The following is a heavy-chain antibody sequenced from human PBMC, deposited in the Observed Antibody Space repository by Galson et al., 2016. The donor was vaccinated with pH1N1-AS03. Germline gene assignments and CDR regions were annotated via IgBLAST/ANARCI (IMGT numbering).Heavy chain of an antibody. D-gene: IGHD3-3*01. CDR2: MYYTGTN. CDR1: GGSIRSSNYY. CDR3: ARHATTRSEVFGVPFYHYYYTDV. J-gene: IGHJ6*03. V-gene: IGHV4-39*01. Sequence: LSLTCTASGGSIRSSNYYWGWIRQPPGKGLEWIGSMYYTGTNFYNPSLKSRVSMSVDTSKNQFSLGLSSVTAADTAVHYCARHATTRSEVFGVPFYHYYYTDVWGKGTTVTVSS.